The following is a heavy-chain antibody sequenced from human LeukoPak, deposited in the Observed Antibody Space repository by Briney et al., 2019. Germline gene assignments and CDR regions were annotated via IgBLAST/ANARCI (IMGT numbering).Heavy chain of an antibody. CDR2: ISGSGGST. CDR3: AGGGELFYYYYMDV. D-gene: IGHD3-10*01. Sequence: PGGSLRLSCAASGFTFSSYGMSWVRQAPGKGLEWVSAISGSGGSTYYADSVKGRFTISRDNSKNTLYLQMNSLRAEDTAVYYCAGGGELFYYYYMDVWGKGTTVTISS. J-gene: IGHJ6*03. V-gene: IGHV3-23*01. CDR1: GFTFSSYG.